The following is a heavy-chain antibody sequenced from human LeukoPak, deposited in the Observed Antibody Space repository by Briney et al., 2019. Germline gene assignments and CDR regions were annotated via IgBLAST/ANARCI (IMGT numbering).Heavy chain of an antibody. CDR2: ISSSGSTI. CDR1: GFTFSSYE. V-gene: IGHV3-48*03. D-gene: IGHD3-10*01. J-gene: IGHJ4*02. CDR3: ARAGSGSYYNLFDY. Sequence: GGSLRLSCAASGFTFSSYEMNWVRQAPGKGLEWVSYISSSGSTIYYADSVKGRFTISRDNAKNSLYLQMNSLRAEDTAVYYCARAGSGSYYNLFDYWGQGTLVTVSS.